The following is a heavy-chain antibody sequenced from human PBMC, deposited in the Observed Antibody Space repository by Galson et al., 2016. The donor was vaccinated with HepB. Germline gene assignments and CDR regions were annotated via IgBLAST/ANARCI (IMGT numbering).Heavy chain of an antibody. CDR3: AKMREMATSKRALDY. J-gene: IGHJ4*02. D-gene: IGHD5-24*01. CDR1: GFTFSGYA. V-gene: IGHV3-23*01. CDR2: ISANGLST. Sequence: SLRLSCAVSGFTFSGYAMSWVRQAPGKGLEWVSTISANGLSTYYADSAKGRFVISRDNAKNILYLQINSLRTDDTAVYYCAKMREMATSKRALDYWGQGTLVTVSS.